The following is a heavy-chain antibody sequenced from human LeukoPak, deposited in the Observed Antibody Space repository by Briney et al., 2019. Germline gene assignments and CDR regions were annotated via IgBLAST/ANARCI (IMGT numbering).Heavy chain of an antibody. CDR2: ISYDGSNK. D-gene: IGHD1-1*01. J-gene: IGHJ4*02. V-gene: IGHV3-30-3*01. CDR3: ARGRTHDY. Sequence: GGSLRLSCAASGFTFSSYAMHWVRQAPGKRLEWVAVISYDGSNKYYADSVKGRFTISRDNSKNTLYLQMNSLRAEDTAVYYCARGRTHDYWGQGTLVTVSS. CDR1: GFTFSSYA.